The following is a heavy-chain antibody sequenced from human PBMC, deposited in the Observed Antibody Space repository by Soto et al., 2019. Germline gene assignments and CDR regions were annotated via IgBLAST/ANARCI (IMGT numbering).Heavy chain of an antibody. D-gene: IGHD3-3*01. CDR2: INPSGGST. Sequence: GASVKVSCKACGYTFTSYYMHWVRQAPGQGLEWMGIINPSGGSTSYAQKFQSRVTMTRDTSTSTVYMELSSLRSEDTAVYYCARDRAFSIFGVVIERYYYYYGMDVWGQGTTVTVSS. J-gene: IGHJ6*02. CDR1: GYTFTSYY. CDR3: ARDRAFSIFGVVIERYYYYYGMDV. V-gene: IGHV1-46*01.